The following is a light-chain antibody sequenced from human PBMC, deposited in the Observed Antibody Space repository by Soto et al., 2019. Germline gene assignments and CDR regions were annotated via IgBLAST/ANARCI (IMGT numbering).Light chain of an antibody. CDR2: GAS. Sequence: EILMTQSPAPLSVSPGERATLSCRASQSVNSNLAWYQQKPGHSPRLLIYGASTRVTGIPARFSGSGSGTEFTLTISSLQSEDFAIYYCQQHNSWPPVFGQGTKLEIK. V-gene: IGKV3-15*01. J-gene: IGKJ2*01. CDR1: QSVNSN. CDR3: QQHNSWPPV.